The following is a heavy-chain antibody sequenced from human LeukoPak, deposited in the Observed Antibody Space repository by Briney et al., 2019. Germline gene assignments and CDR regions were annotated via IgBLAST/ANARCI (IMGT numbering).Heavy chain of an antibody. Sequence: ASVKVSCKASGYTFTGYYMHWVRQAPGEGLEWMGWINPNSGGTNYAQKFQGRVTMTRETSISTAYMELSRLRSDDTAVYYCARMGYCTNGVCFSLNWFDPWGQGTLVTVSS. V-gene: IGHV1-2*02. CDR1: GYTFTGYY. CDR2: INPNSGGT. D-gene: IGHD2-8*01. J-gene: IGHJ5*02. CDR3: ARMGYCTNGVCFSLNWFDP.